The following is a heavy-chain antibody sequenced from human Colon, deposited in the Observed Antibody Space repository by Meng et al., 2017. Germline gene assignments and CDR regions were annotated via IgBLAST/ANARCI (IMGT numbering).Heavy chain of an antibody. CDR2: ISGSGGST. J-gene: IGHJ4*02. V-gene: IGHV3-23*01. D-gene: IGHD1-7*01. CDR1: GFTFSSYA. CDR3: AHRTTSGY. Sequence: GESLKISCAASGFTFSSYAMSWVRQAPGKGLEWVSAISGSGGSTYYADSVKGRFTISRDNSKNTLYLQMNSLRAEDTAVYYCAHRTTSGYWGQGTQVTVSS.